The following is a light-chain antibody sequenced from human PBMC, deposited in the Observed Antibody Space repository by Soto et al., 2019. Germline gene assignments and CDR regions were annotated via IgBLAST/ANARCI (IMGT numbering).Light chain of an antibody. CDR3: LLSYNAARV. J-gene: IGLJ2*01. CDR2: DTS. CDR1: TGAVTSNHH. V-gene: IGLV7-46*01. Sequence: QAVVTQEPSLTVSPVGTVTLTCGSSTGAVTSNHHPYWFQQKAGQAPRPLIYDTSNKHSWTPARFSGSLLGEKAALTLPGAQPEDEAQYYCLLSYNAARVFGGGTKVNVL.